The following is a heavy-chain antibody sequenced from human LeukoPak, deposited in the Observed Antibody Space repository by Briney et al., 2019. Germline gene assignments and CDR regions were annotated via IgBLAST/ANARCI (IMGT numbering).Heavy chain of an antibody. V-gene: IGHV3-21*01. CDR3: ATATYSSGWHYHDC. J-gene: IGHJ4*02. D-gene: IGHD6-19*01. CDR1: GFTFTSHA. CDR2: ISVRGSST. Sequence: NPGGSLRLSCAASGFTFTSHAMTWVRQAPGKGLEWVSSISVRGSSTYYADSVKGRFTVSRDNAKTSLYLQMNSLRAEDAAVYYCATATYSSGWHYHDCWGQGTLVTVSS.